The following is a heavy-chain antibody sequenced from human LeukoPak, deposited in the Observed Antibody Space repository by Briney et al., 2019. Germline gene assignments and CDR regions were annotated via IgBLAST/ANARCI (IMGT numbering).Heavy chain of an antibody. J-gene: IGHJ3*02. Sequence: ASVKVSCKASGFTFNGYYVHWVRQAPGQGLEWMGRIHPYSGGSNSAQKFRGRVTMARDVSINTVYMELSGLRSDDTALYYCASAVPAIVIPQNGFDIWGPGTMVTVSS. CDR1: GFTFNGYY. D-gene: IGHD1-26*01. CDR3: ASAVPAIVIPQNGFDI. V-gene: IGHV1-2*06. CDR2: IHPYSGGS.